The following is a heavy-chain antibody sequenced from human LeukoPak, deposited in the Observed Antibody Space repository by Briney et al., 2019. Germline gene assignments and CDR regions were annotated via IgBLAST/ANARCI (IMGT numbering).Heavy chain of an antibody. CDR1: GYSFTSYW. CDR2: IYPGDSDT. D-gene: IGHD6-13*01. V-gene: IGHV5-51*01. Sequence: GESLKISCKGSGYSFTSYWIGWVRQMPGKGLEWMGIIYPGDSDTRYSPSFQGQVTISADKSISTAYLQWSSLKASDTAMYYCARRSWPHARAAAGNYYFDYWGQGTLVTVSS. J-gene: IGHJ4*02. CDR3: ARRSWPHARAAAGNYYFDY.